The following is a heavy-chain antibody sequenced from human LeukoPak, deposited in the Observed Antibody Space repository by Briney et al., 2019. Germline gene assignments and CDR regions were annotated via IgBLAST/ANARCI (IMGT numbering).Heavy chain of an antibody. CDR1: GFTFSTYW. D-gene: IGHD6-19*01. Sequence: GSLRLSCAASGFTFSTYWMNWVRQAPGKGLEWIGYIYYSGSTYYNPSLKSRVTISVDTSKNQFSLRLSSVTAADTAVYYCARENGAVAGVLDYWGQGTLVTVSS. CDR3: ARENGAVAGVLDY. CDR2: IYYSGST. V-gene: IGHV4-59*12. J-gene: IGHJ4*02.